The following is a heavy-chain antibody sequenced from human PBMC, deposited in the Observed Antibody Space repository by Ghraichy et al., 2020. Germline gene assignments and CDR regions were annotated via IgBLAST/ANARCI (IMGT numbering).Heavy chain of an antibody. CDR1: GGSISSSSYY. CDR2: IYYSGST. Sequence: SETLSLTCTVSGGSISSSSYYWGWIRQPPGKGLEWIGSIYYSGSTYYNPSLKSRVTISVDTSKNQFSLKLSSVTAADTAVYYCARDSDDFWSEGPLLWGQGTMVTVSS. D-gene: IGHD3-3*01. CDR3: ARDSDDFWSEGPLL. J-gene: IGHJ3*01. V-gene: IGHV4-39*07.